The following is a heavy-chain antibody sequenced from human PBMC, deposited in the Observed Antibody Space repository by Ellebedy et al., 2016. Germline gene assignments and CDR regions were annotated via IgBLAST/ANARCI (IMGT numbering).Heavy chain of an antibody. J-gene: IGHJ4*02. CDR1: GGSISRNRDY. D-gene: IGHD3-16*01. V-gene: IGHV4-39*07. Sequence: SETLSLTCTISGGSISRNRDYWAWIRQSPGKGLEWIGSMYFIGKTYFNPSLKSPFTTSVNTSKNQFSLKLSSVTAADTAVYYCARDPTRGNITFKYFDYWGQGILVTVSS. CDR3: ARDPTRGNITFKYFDY. CDR2: MYFIGKT.